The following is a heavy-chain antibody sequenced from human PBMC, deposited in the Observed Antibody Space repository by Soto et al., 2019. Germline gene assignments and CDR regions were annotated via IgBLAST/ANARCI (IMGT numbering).Heavy chain of an antibody. CDR3: AAGGGLPRYY. V-gene: IGHV4-30-2*01. CDR1: GGSISSGGYS. J-gene: IGHJ4*02. D-gene: IGHD5-12*01. Sequence: QLQLQESGSGLVKPSQTLSLTCAVSGGSISSGGYSWSWIRQPPGKGLEWIAYIYHSGSTYYNPSLKSQVTISVDRSKTQFSLKLSSVTAADTAVYYCAAGGGLPRYYWGQGTLVTVSS. CDR2: IYHSGST.